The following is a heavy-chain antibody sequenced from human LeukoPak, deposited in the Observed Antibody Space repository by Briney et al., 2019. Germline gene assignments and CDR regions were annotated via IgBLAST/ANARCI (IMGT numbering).Heavy chain of an antibody. V-gene: IGHV1-46*01. CDR1: GYTFTSYY. Sequence: GASVKVSCKASGYTFTSYYMHWVRQAPGQGLEWMGIINPSGGSTSYAQKFKGRVTMTRDTSTSTGFIELSSLRSEDTAVYYCARAQGTAMVRRAFDIWGQGTMVTVS. D-gene: IGHD5-18*01. CDR2: INPSGGST. J-gene: IGHJ3*02. CDR3: ARAQGTAMVRRAFDI.